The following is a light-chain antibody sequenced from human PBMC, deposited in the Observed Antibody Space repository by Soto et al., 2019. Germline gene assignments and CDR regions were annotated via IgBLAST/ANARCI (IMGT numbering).Light chain of an antibody. V-gene: IGLV2-14*01. CDR2: EVN. CDR3: NSYTSSSTRV. J-gene: IGLJ2*01. Sequence: QSALTQPASVSGSPGQSITISCTGTSSDVGGYNYVSWYQQHPGKAPKLMIYEVNNRPSGVSNRFSGSKSGNTASLTISGLQAEDEADYYCNSYTSSSTRVFGGATKVTVL. CDR1: SSDVGGYNY.